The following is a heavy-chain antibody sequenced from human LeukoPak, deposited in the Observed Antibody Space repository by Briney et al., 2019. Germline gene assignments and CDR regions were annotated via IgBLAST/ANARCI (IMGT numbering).Heavy chain of an antibody. CDR1: GGSISSSSYY. CDR2: IYYSGST. CDR3: AGDEYSYGYTGDAFDI. V-gene: IGHV4-39*07. D-gene: IGHD5-18*01. Sequence: SETLSLTCTVSGGSISSSSYYWGWIRQPPGKGLEWIGSIYYSGSTYYNPSLKSRVTISVDTSKNQFSLKLSSVTAADTAVYYCAGDEYSYGYTGDAFDIWGQGTMVTVSS. J-gene: IGHJ3*02.